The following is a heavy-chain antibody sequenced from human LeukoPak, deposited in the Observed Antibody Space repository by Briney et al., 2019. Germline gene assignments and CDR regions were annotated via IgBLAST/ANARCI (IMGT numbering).Heavy chain of an antibody. V-gene: IGHV3-23*01. CDR1: GFTFSSYW. D-gene: IGHD3-10*01. CDR3: ARLGSGSLRPYHFDY. CDR2: ISGNGGST. J-gene: IGHJ4*02. Sequence: GGSLRLSCAASGFTFSSYWMSWVRQAPGKGLEWFSGISGNGGSTYHADSVKGRFTISRDNSKNTLYLQMNSLRAEDTAVYYCARLGSGSLRPYHFDYWGQGTLVTVSS.